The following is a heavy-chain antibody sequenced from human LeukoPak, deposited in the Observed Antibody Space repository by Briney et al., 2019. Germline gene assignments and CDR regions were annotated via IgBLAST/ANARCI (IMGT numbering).Heavy chain of an antibody. V-gene: IGHV1-69*05. CDR3: ARVPITYYYDSSGYYNHY. Sequence: ASVKVSCKASGGTFSSYAISWVRQAPGQGLEWMGGIIPIFGTANYAQKPQGRVTITTDESTSTAYMELSSLRSEDTAVYYCARVPITYYYDSSGYYNHYWGQGTLVTVSS. CDR2: IIPIFGTA. CDR1: GGTFSSYA. J-gene: IGHJ4*02. D-gene: IGHD3-22*01.